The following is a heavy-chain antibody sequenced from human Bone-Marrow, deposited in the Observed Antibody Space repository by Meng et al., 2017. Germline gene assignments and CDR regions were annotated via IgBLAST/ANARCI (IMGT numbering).Heavy chain of an antibody. CDR2: MNPNSGNT. CDR3: ARGYDSSGYYYKY. D-gene: IGHD3-22*01. CDR1: GYTFTSYE. V-gene: IGHV1-8*01. J-gene: IGHJ4*02. Sequence: QSVQSGAAVKKPGAVVNVSFKASGYTFTSYEINWVRQATGQGLEWMGWMNPNSGNTGYAQKFQGRVTMTRNTSISAAYMELSSLRSEDTAVYYCARGYDSSGYYYKYWGQGTLVTVSS.